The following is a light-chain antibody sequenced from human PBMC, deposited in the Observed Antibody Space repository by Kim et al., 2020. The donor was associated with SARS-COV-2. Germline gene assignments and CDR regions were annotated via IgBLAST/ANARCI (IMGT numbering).Light chain of an antibody. Sequence: GQSLTISCSGTSSDVGRFDFVSWYQQRPGKAPKLTIYSVDRRPSGVSSRFSGSKSGNRASLTISALQADDEAEYYCCSYTSSYSWVFGGGTQLTVL. V-gene: IGLV2-14*03. CDR1: SSDVGRFDF. CDR3: CSYTSSYSWV. J-gene: IGLJ3*02. CDR2: SVD.